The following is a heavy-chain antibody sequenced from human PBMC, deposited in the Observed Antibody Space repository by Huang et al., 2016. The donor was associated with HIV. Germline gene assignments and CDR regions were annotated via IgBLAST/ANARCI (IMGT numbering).Heavy chain of an antibody. CDR2: INHSGST. V-gene: IGHV4-34*01. CDR3: ARILMYYNSSGYGFDY. J-gene: IGHJ4*02. Sequence: QVQLQQWGAGLLKPSETLSLTCAVYGGSFSGYYWSWIRQPPGKGLEWIGEINHSGSTNYNPARKSRVTISVDTSKNQFSLKLSSVTAADTAVYYCARILMYYNSSGYGFDYWGQGTLVTVSS. D-gene: IGHD3-22*01. CDR1: GGSFSGYY.